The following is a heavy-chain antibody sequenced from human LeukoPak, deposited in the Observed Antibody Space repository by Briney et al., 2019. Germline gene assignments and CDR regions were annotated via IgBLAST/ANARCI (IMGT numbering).Heavy chain of an antibody. CDR3: ARGGGGWYLDY. V-gene: IGHV4-34*01. D-gene: IGHD3-16*01. Sequence: SETLSLTCAVYGGSFSGYYWSWIRQPPGKGLEWIGEINHSGNTNYNPSLKSRVTISVDTSKNQLSLKLSSVTAADTAVYYCARGGGGWYLDYWGQGTLVTVSS. CDR2: INHSGNT. CDR1: GGSFSGYY. J-gene: IGHJ4*02.